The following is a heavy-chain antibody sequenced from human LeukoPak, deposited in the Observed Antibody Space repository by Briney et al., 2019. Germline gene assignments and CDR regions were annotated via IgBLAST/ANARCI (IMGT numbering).Heavy chain of an antibody. Sequence: WETLSLTCTVSGGSISSSTYYWGWIRQPPGKGLEWIGKIAYSGSTYYNPSLKSRVTISVDTSKNQFSLKLSSVTAADTAVYYRARLFYDFWSGHYNYYMDVWGKGTTVTVSS. CDR1: GGSISSSTYY. D-gene: IGHD3-3*01. J-gene: IGHJ6*03. CDR3: ARLFYDFWSGHYNYYMDV. V-gene: IGHV4-39*01. CDR2: IAYSGST.